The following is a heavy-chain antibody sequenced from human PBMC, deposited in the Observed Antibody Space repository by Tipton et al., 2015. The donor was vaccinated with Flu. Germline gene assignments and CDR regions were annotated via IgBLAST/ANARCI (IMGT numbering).Heavy chain of an antibody. CDR2: IYSCGST. CDR1: GLTVSDNY. Sequence: SLRLSCVVSGLTVSDNYMSWVRQAPGKGLEWLSFIYSCGSTYYADSVKGRFTISRDNSKNTLYLQMNSLRAEDTAVYYCARYNRGSWDYWGQGTLVTVTS. D-gene: IGHD3-10*01. CDR3: ARYNRGSWDY. J-gene: IGHJ4*02. V-gene: IGHV3-66*01.